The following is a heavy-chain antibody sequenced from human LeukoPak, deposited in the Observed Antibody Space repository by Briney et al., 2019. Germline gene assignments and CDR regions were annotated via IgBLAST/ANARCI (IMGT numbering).Heavy chain of an antibody. V-gene: IGHV3-21*01. J-gene: IGHJ5*02. Sequence: GGSLRLSCTASGFTVSSNYMTWVRQAPGKGLEWVSSISSSSSYIYYADSVKGRFTISRDNAKNSLYLQMNSLRAEDTAVYYCASPNWGSNWFDPWGQGTLVTVSS. CDR3: ASPNWGSNWFDP. D-gene: IGHD7-27*01. CDR2: ISSSSSYI. CDR1: GFTVSSNY.